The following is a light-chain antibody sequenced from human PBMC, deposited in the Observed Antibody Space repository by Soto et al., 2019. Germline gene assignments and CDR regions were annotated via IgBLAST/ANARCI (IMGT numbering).Light chain of an antibody. J-gene: IGKJ2*01. CDR1: QSISRS. CDR3: HQYNSWPPGT. Sequence: EIALTQSPAILSVSPGERATLSCRASQSISRSLAWYQQKPGQAPRLLISDASTRATGIPARFSGSGSGTEFTLTISSLQSEDFAIYYCHQYNSWPPGTFGQGTKVDIK. V-gene: IGKV3-15*01. CDR2: DAS.